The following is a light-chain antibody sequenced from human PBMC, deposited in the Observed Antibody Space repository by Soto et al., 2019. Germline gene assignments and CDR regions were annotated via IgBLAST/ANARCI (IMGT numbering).Light chain of an antibody. CDR1: SSDVGSYNL. CDR2: EGS. Sequence: QSALTQPASVSGSPGQSITISCTGTSSDVGSYNLVSWYQQHPGKAPKLMIYEGSKRPSGVSNRFSGSNSGTTATLTISWVEAGDEADYYCQVWDSISDHWVFGGGTTLTVL. J-gene: IGLJ3*02. V-gene: IGLV2-14*02. CDR3: QVWDSISDHWV.